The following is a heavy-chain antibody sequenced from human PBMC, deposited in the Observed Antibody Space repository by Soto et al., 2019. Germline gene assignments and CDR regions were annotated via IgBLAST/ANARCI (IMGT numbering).Heavy chain of an antibody. CDR1: GYSLTSYW. V-gene: IGHV5-51*01. J-gene: IGHJ6*02. CDR3: ARHILLAISPREYFAMDV. CDR2: IYPGDSDT. Sequence: GESLKISCKGSGYSLTSYWIGWVRQMPGKGLEWMGIIYPGDSDTRYSPSFQGQVTISADKSISTAYLQWSSLKASDTAMYYCARHILLAISPREYFAMDVRGQGTAVTVSS. D-gene: IGHD5-12*01.